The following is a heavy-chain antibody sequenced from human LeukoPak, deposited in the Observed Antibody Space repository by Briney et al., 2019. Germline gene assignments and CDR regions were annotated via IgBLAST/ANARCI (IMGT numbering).Heavy chain of an antibody. Sequence: SETLSLTCTVSGGSISSRSYHWGWIRQPPGKGLEWIGSIYYSGSTYYNPSLKSRVTISGDTSKNQFSLKLSSVTAADTAVYYCARVAYSASWPLNWGQGTLVTVCS. D-gene: IGHD6-13*01. CDR1: GGSISSRSYH. CDR3: ARVAYSASWPLN. V-gene: IGHV4-39*07. J-gene: IGHJ4*02. CDR2: IYYSGST.